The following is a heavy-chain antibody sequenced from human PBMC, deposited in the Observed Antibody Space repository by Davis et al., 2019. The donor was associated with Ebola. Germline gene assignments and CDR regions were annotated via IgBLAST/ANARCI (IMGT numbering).Heavy chain of an antibody. CDR3: ARDLLLEWLLCGMDV. Sequence: GESLKISCAASRLTFSSYAMSWVRQAPGKGLEWVSSISSSSYIYYADSVKGRFTISRDNAKNSLYLQMNSLRAEDTAVYYCARDLLLEWLLCGMDVWGQGTTVTVSS. CDR2: ISSSSYI. J-gene: IGHJ6*02. CDR1: RLTFSSYA. V-gene: IGHV3-21*01. D-gene: IGHD3-3*01.